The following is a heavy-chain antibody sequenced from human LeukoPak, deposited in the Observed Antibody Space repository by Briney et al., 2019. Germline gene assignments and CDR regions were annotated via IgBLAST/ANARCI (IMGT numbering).Heavy chain of an antibody. CDR1: GFTFSSYA. V-gene: IGHV3-23*01. J-gene: IGHJ4*02. CDR2: ISGSGGST. Sequence: PGGSLRLSCAASGFTFSSYAMSWVRQARGKGVEWVSAISGSGGSTYYADSVKGRFTISRDNSKNTLYLQMNSLRAEDTAVYYCAKEPRSNWNDGVDYWGQGTLVTVSS. D-gene: IGHD1-20*01. CDR3: AKEPRSNWNDGVDY.